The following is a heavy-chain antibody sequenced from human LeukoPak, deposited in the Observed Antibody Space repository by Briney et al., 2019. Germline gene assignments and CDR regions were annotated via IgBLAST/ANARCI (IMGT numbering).Heavy chain of an antibody. D-gene: IGHD2-2*01. CDR2: IYTSGST. CDR3: ARDTLDCSSTSCYVARYYYYMDV. J-gene: IGHJ6*03. V-gene: IGHV4-4*07. CDR1: GGSISSYY. Sequence: PSETLSLTCTVSGGSISSYYWSWIRQPAGKGLEWIGRIYTSGSTNYNPSLKSRVTMSVDTSKNQFSLKLSSVTAADTAVYYCARDTLDCSSTSCYVARYYYYMDVWGKGTTVTVSS.